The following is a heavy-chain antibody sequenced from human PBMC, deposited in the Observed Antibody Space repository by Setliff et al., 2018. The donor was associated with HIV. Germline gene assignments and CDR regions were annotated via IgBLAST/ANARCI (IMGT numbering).Heavy chain of an antibody. D-gene: IGHD2-2*01. CDR2: ISYSGST. CDR1: GGSISSSTYY. V-gene: IGHV4-39*07. J-gene: IGHJ4*02. CDR3: ARGFDYAQRPPLYYFDY. Sequence: PSETLSLTCTVSGGSISSSTYYWGWIRQPPGKGLEWIGTISYSGSTYYNPSLKSRVIISVDTSKNQFSLKLSSVTAADTAVYYCARGFDYAQRPPLYYFDYWGQGTLVTVSS.